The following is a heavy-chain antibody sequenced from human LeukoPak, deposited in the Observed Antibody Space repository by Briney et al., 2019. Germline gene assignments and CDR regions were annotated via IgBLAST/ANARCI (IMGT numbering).Heavy chain of an antibody. Sequence: SVKVSCKASGGTFTSYAISWVRQAPGQGLEWMGGIIPIFGTANYAQKFQGRVTITADESTSTAYMELSSLRSEDTAVYYCARDPIRYCSGGSCYAGLAFGIWGQGTMVTVSS. CDR2: IIPIFGTA. CDR3: ARDPIRYCSGGSCYAGLAFGI. J-gene: IGHJ3*02. V-gene: IGHV1-69*13. CDR1: GGTFTSYA. D-gene: IGHD2-15*01.